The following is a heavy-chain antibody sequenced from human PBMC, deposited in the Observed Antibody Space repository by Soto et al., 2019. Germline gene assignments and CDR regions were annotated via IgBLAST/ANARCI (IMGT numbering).Heavy chain of an antibody. CDR2: ISGSGGST. J-gene: IGHJ4*02. CDR3: AKDRPEGYCSGGSCYSWDYFDY. V-gene: IGHV3-23*01. Sequence: GGSLRLSCAASGFTFSSYAMSWVRQAPGKGLEWVSAISGSGGSTYYADSVKGRFTISRDNSKNTLYLQMNSLRAEDTAVYYCAKDRPEGYCSGGSCYSWDYFDYWGQGTLVTVSS. D-gene: IGHD2-15*01. CDR1: GFTFSSYA.